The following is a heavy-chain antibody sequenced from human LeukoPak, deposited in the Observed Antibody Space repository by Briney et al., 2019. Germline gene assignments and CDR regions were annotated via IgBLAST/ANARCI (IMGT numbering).Heavy chain of an antibody. D-gene: IGHD6-13*01. CDR1: GFTFSSYW. V-gene: IGHV3-7*01. CDR3: ARQVWDSSWYVDY. Sequence: GGSLRLSCAASGFTFSSYWMSWVRQAPGKGLEWVANIKQDGSEKYYVDSVKGRFIISRDNAKNSLYLQMNSLRAEDTAVYYCARQVWDSSWYVDYWGQGTLVTVSS. J-gene: IGHJ4*02. CDR2: IKQDGSEK.